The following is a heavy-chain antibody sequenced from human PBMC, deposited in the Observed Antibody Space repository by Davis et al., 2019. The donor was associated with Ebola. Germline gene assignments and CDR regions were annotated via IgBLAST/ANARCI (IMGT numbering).Heavy chain of an antibody. CDR3: ARDTRPCGGDCYDDTFDM. CDR1: GVSITTYF. Sequence: PSETLSLTCTVSGVSITTYFWSWIRQPPGKGLEWVGYIHHGGSANSNPSLKSRVTFSIDTSKSQVSLKLTSVTAADTAVYYWARDTRPCGGDCYDDTFDMWGQGTMVIVSS. CDR2: IHHGGSA. V-gene: IGHV4-59*12. D-gene: IGHD2-21*01. J-gene: IGHJ3*02.